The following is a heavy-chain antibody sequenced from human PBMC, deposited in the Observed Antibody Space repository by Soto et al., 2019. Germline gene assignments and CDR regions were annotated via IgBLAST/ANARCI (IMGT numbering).Heavy chain of an antibody. J-gene: IGHJ4*02. V-gene: IGHV3-23*01. CDR3: AKMGLPLREGIYYFDY. CDR2: ISGSGGST. CDR1: GFTFSSYA. D-gene: IGHD3-16*01. Sequence: EVQLLESGGGLVQPGGSLRLSCAASGFTFSSYAMSWVRQAPGKGLEWVSAISGSGGSTYYADSGKGRFTISRDNSKNTLYLQMNSLRAEDTAVYYCAKMGLPLREGIYYFDYWVQGTLVTVSS.